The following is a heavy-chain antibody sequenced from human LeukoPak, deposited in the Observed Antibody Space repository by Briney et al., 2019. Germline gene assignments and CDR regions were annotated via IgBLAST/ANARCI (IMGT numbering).Heavy chain of an antibody. CDR1: GYSFTSYW. V-gene: IGHV5-10-1*01. CDR3: ARHGEDIVVVPAAMESNWFDP. Sequence: KDGESLKISCKGSGYSFTSYWISWVRQMPGKGLEWMGRIDPSDSYTNYSPSFQGHVTISADKSISTAYLQWSSLKASDTAMHYCARHGEDIVVVPAAMESNWFDPWGQGTLVTVSS. CDR2: IDPSDSYT. J-gene: IGHJ5*02. D-gene: IGHD2-2*01.